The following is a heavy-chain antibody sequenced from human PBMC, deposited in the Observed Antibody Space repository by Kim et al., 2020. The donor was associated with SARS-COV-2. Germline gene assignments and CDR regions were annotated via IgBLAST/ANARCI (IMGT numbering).Heavy chain of an antibody. V-gene: IGHV3-13*01. D-gene: IGHD3-16*02. J-gene: IGHJ6*02. CDR2: IGTLDDT. CDR3: ARAWGSYRSGNYSGMDV. CDR1: GFSFRDYD. Sequence: GGSLRLSCATSGFSFRDYDMHWVRQATGAGLEWVSSIGTLDDTFYPDSVKGRFTISKDNGKNSLYLQMNSLRAGDTAVYYCARAWGSYRSGNYSGMDVWGQGTTVTVSS.